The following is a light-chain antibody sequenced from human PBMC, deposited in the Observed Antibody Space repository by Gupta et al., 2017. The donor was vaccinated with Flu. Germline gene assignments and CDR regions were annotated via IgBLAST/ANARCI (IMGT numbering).Light chain of an antibody. CDR2: ESS. CDR1: QTISGC. CDR3: HHRENWTNRST. Sequence: TLSLSPGDRSTLSGRASQTISGCLSWDQQNPGEAPRLLIFESSPRATDIPARVSGSGSGTDLALTISSLEPEDVAVYVCHHRENWTNRSTFGPGTKVEI. V-gene: IGKV3-11*01. J-gene: IGKJ3*01.